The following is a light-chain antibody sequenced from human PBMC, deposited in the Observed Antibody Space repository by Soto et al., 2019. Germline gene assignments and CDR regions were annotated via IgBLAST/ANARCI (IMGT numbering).Light chain of an antibody. Sequence: EIVLTQSPDTLSLSPGERATLSCRASQSVSSSYLAWYQQKPGQAPRLLIYGASSRATGIPDRFSGSGSGTDFTLTISRLEPEDFAVDYCQQYGSSPPYTIGQGTKLEIK. CDR2: GAS. J-gene: IGKJ2*01. V-gene: IGKV3-20*01. CDR1: QSVSSSY. CDR3: QQYGSSPPYT.